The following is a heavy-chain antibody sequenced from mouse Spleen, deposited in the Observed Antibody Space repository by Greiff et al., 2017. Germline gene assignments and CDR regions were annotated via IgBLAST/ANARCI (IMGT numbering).Heavy chain of an antibody. CDR1: GFSLSTFGMG. D-gene: IGHD1-1*01. Sequence: QVTLKECGPGILQPSQTLSLTCSFSGFSLSTFGMGVGWIRQPSGKGLEWLAHIWWDDDKYYNPALKSRLTISKDTSKNQVFLKIANVDTADTATYYCARINSTGFYYAMDYWGQGTSVTVSS. V-gene: IGHV8-8*01. J-gene: IGHJ4*01. CDR3: ARINSTGFYYAMDY. CDR2: IWWDDDK.